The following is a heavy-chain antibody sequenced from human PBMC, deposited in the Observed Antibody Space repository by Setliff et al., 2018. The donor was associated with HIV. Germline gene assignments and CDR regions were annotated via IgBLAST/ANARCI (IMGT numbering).Heavy chain of an antibody. V-gene: IGHV3-48*01. CDR3: ARGSWAGYESGGYYHFDF. J-gene: IGHJ4*02. CDR2: IDYRTNIA. CDR1: GFTFKNYR. D-gene: IGHD3-22*01. Sequence: PGGSLGLSCATSGFTFKNYRMNWVRQTPGKGLEWVGDIDYRTNIASYADAVRGRFTISRDNADNSLFLQMNGLRAEDTALYFCARGSWAGYESGGYYHFDFWGQGTLGTVSS.